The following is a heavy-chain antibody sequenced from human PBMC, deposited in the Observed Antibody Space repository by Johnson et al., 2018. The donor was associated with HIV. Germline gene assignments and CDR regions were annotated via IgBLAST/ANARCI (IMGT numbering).Heavy chain of an antibody. CDR1: GFTFSSYW. Sequence: VHLVESGGGLVQPGGSLRLSCAASGFTFSSYWMHWVRQGPGKGLVWVSRINGDGSGITYADSVKGRFTISRDNAKNTLYLQMNSLRAEDTAVYYCASFWATGAFDIWGQGTIVTVSS. CDR3: ASFWATGAFDI. D-gene: IGHD3-10*01. V-gene: IGHV3-74*02. CDR2: INGDGSGI. J-gene: IGHJ3*02.